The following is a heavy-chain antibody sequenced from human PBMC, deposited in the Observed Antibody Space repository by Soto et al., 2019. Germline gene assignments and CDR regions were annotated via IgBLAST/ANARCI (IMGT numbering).Heavy chain of an antibody. CDR1: GGSVSSCSYY. D-gene: IGHD3-22*01. J-gene: IGHJ3*02. V-gene: IGHV4-39*01. Sequence: PSETLSLTCTASGGSVSSCSYYWAWIRQPPGKGLEWIGNVYYSGTTNYNPSLESRVTLSVDTSKNQFSLKLNSVTAADTAVYYCARQTDSYYSFDAFDIWGQGTVVTVSS. CDR2: VYYSGTT. CDR3: ARQTDSYYSFDAFDI.